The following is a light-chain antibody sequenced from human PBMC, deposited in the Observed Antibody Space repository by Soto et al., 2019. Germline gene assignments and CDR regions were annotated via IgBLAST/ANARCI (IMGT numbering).Light chain of an antibody. CDR1: QSLSVNS. V-gene: IGKV3-20*01. Sequence: EIVLTQSPGTLSLSPGERATLSCRASQSLSVNSLAWYQQKPGQSPRLLIYSASRTAFGIPDRFSGSASGTDFTLTISRLEPEDFAVYYCQHYGGSPLTFGGGTKVEI. J-gene: IGKJ4*01. CDR3: QHYGGSPLT. CDR2: SAS.